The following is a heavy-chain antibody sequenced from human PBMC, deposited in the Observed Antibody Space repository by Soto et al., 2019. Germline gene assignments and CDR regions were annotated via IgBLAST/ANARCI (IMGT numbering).Heavy chain of an antibody. CDR2: IDPSDSYT. CDR3: ARGKGSSGYYYYFDY. V-gene: IGHV5-10-1*01. Sequence: PGESLKISCKGSGYSFTSYWISWVRQMPGKGLEWMGRIDPSDSYTNYSPSFQGHVTISADKSISTAYLQWSSLKASDTAMYYCARGKGSSGYYYYFDYWGQGPLVTVYS. J-gene: IGHJ4*02. CDR1: GYSFTSYW. D-gene: IGHD3-22*01.